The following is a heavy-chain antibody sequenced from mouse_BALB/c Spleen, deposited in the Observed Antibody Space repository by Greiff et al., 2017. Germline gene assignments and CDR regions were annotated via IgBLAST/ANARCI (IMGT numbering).Heavy chain of an antibody. Sequence: VQLQQSGAELVRPGALVKLSCKASGFNIKDYYMHWVKQRPEQVLEWIGWIDPENGNTIYDPKFQGKASITADTSSNTAYLQLSSLTSEDTAVYYCARRGNYEFAYWGQGTLVTVSA. CDR1: GFNIKDYY. D-gene: IGHD2-1*01. CDR3: ARRGNYEFAY. CDR2: IDPENGNT. J-gene: IGHJ3*01. V-gene: IGHV14-1*02.